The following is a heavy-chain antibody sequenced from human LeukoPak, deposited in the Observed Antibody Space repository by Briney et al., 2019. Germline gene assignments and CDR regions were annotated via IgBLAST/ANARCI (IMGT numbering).Heavy chain of an antibody. V-gene: IGHV1-18*01. J-gene: IGHJ4*02. CDR3: ARRSGNLPDN. D-gene: IGHD1-26*01. CDR2: INAYNGYP. Sequence: ASVTVSCKASGYTFSNYGISWVRQAPGQGLEWMGWINAYNGYPNYAQKFQGRVTVTRDISRRTASLELRSLTSDDTAVYYCARRSGNLPDNWGQGTLVTVSS. CDR1: GYTFSNYG.